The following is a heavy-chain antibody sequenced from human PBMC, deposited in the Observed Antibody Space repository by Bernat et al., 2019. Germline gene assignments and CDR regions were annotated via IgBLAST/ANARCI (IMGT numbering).Heavy chain of an antibody. J-gene: IGHJ4*02. CDR2: ISYDGSTK. V-gene: IGHV3-30-3*01. CDR3: AREPSGGITIFGTLDY. Sequence: QVQLVESGGGVVQPGTSLRLSCAASRFTFSTYAMHWVRQARGKGLGGVAVISYDGSTKYCADSVNGRFTISRDNSKNTLYLQMNSLGAEDASVYYCAREPSGGITIFGTLDYWGQGTLVTVSS. CDR1: RFTFSTYA. D-gene: IGHD3-3*01.